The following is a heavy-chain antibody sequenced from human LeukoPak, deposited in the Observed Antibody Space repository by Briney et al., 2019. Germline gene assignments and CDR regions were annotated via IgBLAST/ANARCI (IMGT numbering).Heavy chain of an antibody. Sequence: HPGGSLRLSCAASGFTFSSYAMSWVRQAPGKGLEWVSSVSGSGGGTFYADSVKGRFTISRDNSKNTVYLQLSSLRVEDTAVYYCAKDRPNYYDSSGHYYRRDGDYSSQGTLVTVSS. V-gene: IGHV3-23*01. J-gene: IGHJ4*02. CDR3: AKDRPNYYDSSGHYYRRDGDY. CDR1: GFTFSSYA. CDR2: VSGSGGGT. D-gene: IGHD3-22*01.